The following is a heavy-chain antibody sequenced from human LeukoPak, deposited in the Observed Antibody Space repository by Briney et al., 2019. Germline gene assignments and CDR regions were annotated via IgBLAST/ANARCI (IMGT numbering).Heavy chain of an antibody. D-gene: IGHD3-22*01. J-gene: IGHJ4*02. CDR3: ARGGYYDSSGYLFFDY. CDR1: GGTFSSYA. Sequence: ASVKVSCKASGGTFSSYAISWVRQAPGQGLEWMGRIIPTFGIANYAQKFQGRVTITADKSTSTAYMELSSLRSEDTAVYYCARGGYYDSSGYLFFDYWGQGTLVTVSS. CDR2: IIPTFGIA. V-gene: IGHV1-69*04.